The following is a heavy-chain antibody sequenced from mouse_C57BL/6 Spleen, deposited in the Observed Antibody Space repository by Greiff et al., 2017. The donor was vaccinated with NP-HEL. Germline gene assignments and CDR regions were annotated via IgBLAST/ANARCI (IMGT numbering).Heavy chain of an antibody. CDR3: ARTYDGYYGFDV. D-gene: IGHD2-3*01. CDR1: GYSITSGYY. J-gene: IGHJ1*03. CDR2: ISYDGSN. Sequence: EVKLQESGPGLVKPSQSLSLTCSVTGYSITSGYYWNWIRQFPGNKLEWMGYISYDGSNNYNPSLKNRISITRDTSKNQFFMKLNSVTTEDTAAYYCARTYDGYYGFDVWGTGTTVTVSS. V-gene: IGHV3-6*01.